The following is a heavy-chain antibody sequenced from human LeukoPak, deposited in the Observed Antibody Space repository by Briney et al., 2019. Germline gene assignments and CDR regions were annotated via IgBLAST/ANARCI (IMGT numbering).Heavy chain of an antibody. CDR2: IIPIFGTA. V-gene: IGHV1-69*01. CDR3: ARDGYNSELYYYYMDV. Sequence: SVKVSCKASGGTFSSYAISWVRQAPGQGLEWMGGIIPIFGTANYAQKFQGRVTTTADESTSTAYMELSSLRSEDTAVYYCARDGYNSELYYYYMDVWGKGTTVTVSS. CDR1: GGTFSSYA. J-gene: IGHJ6*03. D-gene: IGHD5-24*01.